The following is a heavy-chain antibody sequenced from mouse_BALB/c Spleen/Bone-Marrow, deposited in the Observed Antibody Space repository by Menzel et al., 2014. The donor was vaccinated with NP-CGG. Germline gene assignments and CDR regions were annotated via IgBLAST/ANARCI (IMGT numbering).Heavy chain of an antibody. J-gene: IGHJ2*01. D-gene: IGHD1-1*01. V-gene: IGHV1-67*01. CDR2: ISTYSGNT. Sequence: QVQLKESGPELVRPGVSVKLSCKGSGYTFTAYAMHWVKQSHAKSLEWIGLISTYSGNTHYNQNFKGKATMTVDKSSSTAYMELARLTSEDSAIYYCARNFYGSGYFDYWGQGTTLTVSS. CDR3: ARNFYGSGYFDY. CDR1: GYTFTAYA.